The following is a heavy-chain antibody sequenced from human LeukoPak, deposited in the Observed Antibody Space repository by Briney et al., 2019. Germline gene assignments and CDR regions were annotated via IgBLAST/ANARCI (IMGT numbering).Heavy chain of an antibody. CDR2: IRYDGSKK. J-gene: IGHJ4*02. CDR3: AKEIWPTVTTPGWTYFDY. CDR1: AFTFSRYG. D-gene: IGHD4-17*01. V-gene: IGHV3-30*02. Sequence: GGSLRLSCAASAFTFSRYGMHWVRQAPGKGLEWVAFIRYDGSKKYYADSVKGRFTISRDNSKNTLYLQMNSLRAEDTAVYYCAKEIWPTVTTPGWTYFDYWGQGALVTVSS.